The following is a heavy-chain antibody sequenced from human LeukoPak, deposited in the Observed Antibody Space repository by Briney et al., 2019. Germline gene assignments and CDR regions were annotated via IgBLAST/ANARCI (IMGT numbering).Heavy chain of an antibody. D-gene: IGHD4-23*01. CDR3: ARNYGGSHDAFDI. CDR2: IYYSGST. CDR1: GGSISSGDYY. J-gene: IGHJ3*02. V-gene: IGHV4-30-4*01. Sequence: PSETLSLTCTVSGGSISSGDYYWSWIRQPPGKGLEWIGYIYYSGSTYYNPSLKSRVTISVDRSKNQFSLKLSSVTAADTAVYYCARNYGGSHDAFDIWGQGTMVTVSS.